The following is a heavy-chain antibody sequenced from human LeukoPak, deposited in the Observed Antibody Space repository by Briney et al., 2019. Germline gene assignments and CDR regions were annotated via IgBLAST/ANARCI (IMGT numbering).Heavy chain of an antibody. Sequence: ASVQVSCKTSGYIFAHNGISWVRQAPGQGLEWMGRINPNSGGTNYAQKFQGRVTMTRDTSISTAYMELSRLRSDDTAVYYCARALNHYYGSGSRSYGMDVWGQGTTVTVSS. V-gene: IGHV1-2*06. CDR3: ARALNHYYGSGSRSYGMDV. J-gene: IGHJ6*02. D-gene: IGHD3-10*01. CDR2: INPNSGGT. CDR1: GYIFAHNG.